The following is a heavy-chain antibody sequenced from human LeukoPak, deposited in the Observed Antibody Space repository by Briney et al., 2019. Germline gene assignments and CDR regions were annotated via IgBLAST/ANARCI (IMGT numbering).Heavy chain of an antibody. CDR2: IYSSGTT. Sequence: SETLSLTCTVSGGSISSYYWNWIRQPPGKGLEWIGYIYSSGTTNYNPSLRSRVSMSVDTSKNQFSLRLSSVTAADTAVYYYARRGRPSRVRGVLDYWGQGTLVTVSS. D-gene: IGHD3-10*01. V-gene: IGHV4-59*01. J-gene: IGHJ4*02. CDR1: GGSISSYY. CDR3: ARRGRPSRVRGVLDY.